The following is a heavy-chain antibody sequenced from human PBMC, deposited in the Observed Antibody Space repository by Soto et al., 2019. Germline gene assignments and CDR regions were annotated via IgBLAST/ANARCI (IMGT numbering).Heavy chain of an antibody. Sequence: QVQLEQSGAEVKKPGSSVEVSCKASGGTFSNSAISWVRQAPGQGLEWMGGIMPIFRTPDYAQKFQGRVTITADESTSTAYMELSGLKSDDTAVYYCARDKDRQQLGGNYYYILDVWGQGTTVTVSS. J-gene: IGHJ6*02. D-gene: IGHD3-3*02. CDR2: IMPIFRTP. CDR1: GGTFSNSA. CDR3: ARDKDRQQLGGNYYYILDV. V-gene: IGHV1-69*12.